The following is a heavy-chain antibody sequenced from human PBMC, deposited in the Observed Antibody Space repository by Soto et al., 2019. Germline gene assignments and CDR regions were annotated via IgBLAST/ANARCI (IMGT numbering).Heavy chain of an antibody. CDR3: AHSLIPNWGSRGAFDY. Sequence: QITLKESGPTLVKPTQTLTLTCTFSGFSLSTSGVGVGWIRQPPGKALEWLALIYWDDDKRYSPSLKSRLTINKDTSKNQGVLTMTNMDHVDTATYYCAHSLIPNWGSRGAFDYWGQGTLVTVSS. CDR2: IYWDDDK. V-gene: IGHV2-5*02. CDR1: GFSLSTSGVG. J-gene: IGHJ4*02. D-gene: IGHD7-27*01.